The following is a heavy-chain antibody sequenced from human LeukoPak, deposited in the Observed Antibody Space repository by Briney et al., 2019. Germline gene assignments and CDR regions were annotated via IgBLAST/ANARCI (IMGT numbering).Heavy chain of an antibody. D-gene: IGHD5-24*01. V-gene: IGHV4-39*02. J-gene: IGHJ4*02. Sequence: SETLSLTCTVSGGSISSSSYYRGWIRQPPGKGLEWIGSIYYSGSTYYDPSLKSRVTISVDTSKNQFSLKLSSVTAADTAVYYCAREGRWLQLQDGDYWGQGTLVTVSS. CDR3: AREGRWLQLQDGDY. CDR2: IYYSGST. CDR1: GGSISSSSYY.